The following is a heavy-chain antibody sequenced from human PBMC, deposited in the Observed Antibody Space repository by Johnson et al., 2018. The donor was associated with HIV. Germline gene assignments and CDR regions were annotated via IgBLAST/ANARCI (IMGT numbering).Heavy chain of an antibody. D-gene: IGHD5-24*01. CDR2: INHDMSAI. CDR3: GSLGDGHQKGAFEI. CDR1: GFTFSNYA. V-gene: IGHV3-7*01. Sequence: VQLVESGGGLVQPGGSLRLSCAASGFTFSNYAMSWVRQAPGKGPEWVANINHDMSAIHYVDSVKGRFTVSRDNAKMSLFLQMNSLSVEDTAVYFCGSLGDGHQKGAFEIWGHGTRVTVSS. J-gene: IGHJ3*02.